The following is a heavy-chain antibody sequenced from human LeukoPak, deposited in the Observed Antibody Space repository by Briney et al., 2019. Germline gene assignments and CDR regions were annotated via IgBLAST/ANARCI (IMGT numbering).Heavy chain of an antibody. CDR3: ATGESNGFDY. CDR2: IYYSGST. Sequence: PSETLSLTCTVSGGSISSDYWSWIRQPPGKGLEWIGYIYYSGSTNYNPSLKSRVTISVDTSKNQFSLKLSSVTAADTAVYYCATGESNGFDYWGQGTLVTVSS. D-gene: IGHD7-27*01. CDR1: GGSISSDY. J-gene: IGHJ4*02. V-gene: IGHV4-59*01.